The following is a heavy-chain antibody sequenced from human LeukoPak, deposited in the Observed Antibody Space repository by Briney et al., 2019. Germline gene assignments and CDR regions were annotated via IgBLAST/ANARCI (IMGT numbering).Heavy chain of an antibody. CDR3: AKPRDCSGGSCYSGYYYYGMDV. D-gene: IGHD2-15*01. CDR1: GFTFSSYG. J-gene: IGHJ6*02. V-gene: IGHV3-30*18. Sequence: GGSLRLSCAASGFTFSSYGMYWVRQAPGKGLEWVAVISYDGSNKYYADSVKGRFTISRDNSKNTLYLQMNSLRAEDTAVYYCAKPRDCSGGSCYSGYYYYGMDVWGQGTTVTVSS. CDR2: ISYDGSNK.